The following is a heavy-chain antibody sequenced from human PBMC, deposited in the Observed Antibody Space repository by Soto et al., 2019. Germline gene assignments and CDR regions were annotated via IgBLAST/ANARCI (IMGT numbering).Heavy chain of an antibody. Sequence: ASVKVSCKASGYTCTSYAMHWVRQAPGQRLEWMGWINAGNGNTKYSQKFQGRVTITRDTSASTAYMELSSLRSEDTAVYYCATGNYGDFDHYYYGMDVWGQGTTVTVSS. CDR3: ATGNYGDFDHYYYGMDV. CDR2: INAGNGNT. J-gene: IGHJ6*02. CDR1: GYTCTSYA. V-gene: IGHV1-3*01. D-gene: IGHD4-17*01.